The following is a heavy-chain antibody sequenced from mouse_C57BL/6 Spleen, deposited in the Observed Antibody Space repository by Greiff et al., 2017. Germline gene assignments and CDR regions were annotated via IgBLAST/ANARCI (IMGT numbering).Heavy chain of an antibody. J-gene: IGHJ2*01. D-gene: IGHD3-2*02. CDR1: GYAFSSYW. Sequence: QVQLKESGAELVKPGASVKISCKASGYAFSSYWMNWVKQRPGKGLEWIGQIYPGDGDTNYNGKFKGKATLTADKSSSTAYMQLSSLTSEDSAVYFCARRQLRSYFDYWGQGTTLTVSS. CDR2: IYPGDGDT. CDR3: ARRQLRSYFDY. V-gene: IGHV1-80*01.